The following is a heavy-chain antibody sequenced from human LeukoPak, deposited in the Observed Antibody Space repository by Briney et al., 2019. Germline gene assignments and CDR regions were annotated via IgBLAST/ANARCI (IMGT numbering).Heavy chain of an antibody. J-gene: IGHJ4*02. CDR3: ARETRGWLQPGYFDY. CDR2: IIPIFGTA. CDR1: GGTFSSYA. V-gene: IGHV1-69*05. Sequence: SVKVSCKASGGTFSSYAISWVRQAPGQGLEWMGGIIPIFGTANYAQKFQGRVTITTDESTSTAYMVLSSLRSEDTAVYYCARETRGWLQPGYFDYWGQGTLVTVSS. D-gene: IGHD5-24*01.